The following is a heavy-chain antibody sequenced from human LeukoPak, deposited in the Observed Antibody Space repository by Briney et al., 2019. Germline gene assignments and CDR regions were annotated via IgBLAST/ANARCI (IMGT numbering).Heavy chain of an antibody. D-gene: IGHD6-13*01. V-gene: IGHV3-64*01. J-gene: IGHJ6*03. CDR1: GFTFSSYA. Sequence: GGSLRLSCAASGFTFSSYAMHWVRQAPGKGLEYVSAISSNGGSTYYTNSVKGRFTISRDNSKNTLYLQMGSLRAEDMAVYHCASVIAAAGTLNYYMDVWGKGTTVTISS. CDR3: ASVIAAAGTLNYYMDV. CDR2: ISSNGGST.